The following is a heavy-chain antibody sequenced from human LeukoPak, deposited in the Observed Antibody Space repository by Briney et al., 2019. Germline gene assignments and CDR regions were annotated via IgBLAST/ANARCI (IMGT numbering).Heavy chain of an antibody. CDR2: IWGTDDKT. J-gene: IGHJ5*02. CDR3: AKTQGYYDA. D-gene: IGHD2-15*01. CDR1: GFTFSNYA. V-gene: IGHV3-23*01. Sequence: GSLRLSCVASGFTFSNYAMSWVRQAPGKGLELVSGIWGTDDKTVYGDAVKGRFTISRDNSKNTLYLQMNSLRADDTAVYCCAKTQGYYDAWGQGALVTVSS.